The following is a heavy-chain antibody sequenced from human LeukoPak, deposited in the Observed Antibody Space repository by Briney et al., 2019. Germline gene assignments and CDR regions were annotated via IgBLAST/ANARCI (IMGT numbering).Heavy chain of an antibody. CDR1: GGTFSSYA. CDR2: IIPIFGTA. V-gene: IGHV1-69*13. CDR3: ASPIVATKFYYYYGMDV. D-gene: IGHD5-12*01. Sequence: VKVSCKASGGTFSSYAISWVRQAPGQGLEWMGGIIPIFGTANYAQKFQGRVTITADESTSTAYMELSSLRSEDTAVYYCASPIVATKFYYYYGMDVWGQGTTVTVSS. J-gene: IGHJ6*02.